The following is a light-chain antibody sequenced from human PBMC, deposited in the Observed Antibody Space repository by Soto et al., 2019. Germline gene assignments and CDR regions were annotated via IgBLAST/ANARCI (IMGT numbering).Light chain of an antibody. J-gene: IGKJ1*01. CDR1: QSISSW. Sequence: DIKMTQSPSTLSASVGDRVTITCRASQSISSWLAWYQQKPGKAPKLLIYKASSLESGVPSRFSGSGSGTEFTLTISSLQPDDFATYYCQQYHSYPTFGQGTKVEIK. CDR3: QQYHSYPT. CDR2: KAS. V-gene: IGKV1-5*03.